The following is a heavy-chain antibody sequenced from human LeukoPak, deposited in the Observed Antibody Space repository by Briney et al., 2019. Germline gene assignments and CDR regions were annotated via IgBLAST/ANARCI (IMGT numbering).Heavy chain of an antibody. D-gene: IGHD3-22*01. CDR1: GGSISSSSYH. CDR3: ARHIYDSSGAVDY. Sequence: SETLSLTCAVSGGSISSSSYHWGWIRQPPGKGLEWIGSIYYSGSTYYNPSLKSRVTISVDTSKNQFSLKLSSVTAADTAVYYCARHIYDSSGAVDYWGQGTLVTVSS. J-gene: IGHJ4*02. V-gene: IGHV4-39*01. CDR2: IYYSGST.